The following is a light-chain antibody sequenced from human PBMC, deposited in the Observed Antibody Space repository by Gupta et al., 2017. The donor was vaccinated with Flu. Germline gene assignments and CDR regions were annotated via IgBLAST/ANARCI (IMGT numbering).Light chain of an antibody. J-gene: IGLJ2*01. Sequence: QSALTPPRSVSVSPGQSVAISCTGTNSDVGAYNYVSWYQQHPGKAPKLLIYDVTLRPSGVPGRFSGSKSGDTASLTISGLQAEDEADYYCCSYEGSYFYGAFGGGTKLTVL. CDR3: CSYEGSYFYGA. CDR2: DVT. CDR1: NSDVGAYNY. V-gene: IGLV2-11*01.